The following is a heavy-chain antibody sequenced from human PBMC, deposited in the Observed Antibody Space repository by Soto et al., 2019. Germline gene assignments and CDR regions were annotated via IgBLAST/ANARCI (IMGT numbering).Heavy chain of an antibody. CDR1: GGTFSSYA. D-gene: IGHD3-16*02. CDR2: IIPIFGTA. V-gene: IGHV1-69*13. J-gene: IGHJ4*02. Sequence: ASVKVSCKASGGTFSSYAISWVRQAPGQGLEWMGGIIPIFGTANYAQKFQGRVTITADESTSTAYMELSSLRSEDTAVYYCARAGDYVWGSYRYKYYFDYWGQGTLVTVSS. CDR3: ARAGDYVWGSYRYKYYFDY.